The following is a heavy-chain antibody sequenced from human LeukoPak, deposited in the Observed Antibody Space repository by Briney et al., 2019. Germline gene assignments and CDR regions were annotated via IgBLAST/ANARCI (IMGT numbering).Heavy chain of an antibody. J-gene: IGHJ4*02. V-gene: IGHV3-15*01. CDR2: IKSKTAGGTT. CDR1: GFTFSSYA. CDR3: TTGESMVGTTIHVRWAD. D-gene: IGHD1-26*01. Sequence: GGSLRLSCADSGFTFSSYAMHWVRQAPGKGLEWVGRIKSKTAGGTTDYAAPVKGRFTISRDDSKNTLYLEMNSLKTEDTAVYYCTTGESMVGTTIHVRWADWGQGTLVTVSS.